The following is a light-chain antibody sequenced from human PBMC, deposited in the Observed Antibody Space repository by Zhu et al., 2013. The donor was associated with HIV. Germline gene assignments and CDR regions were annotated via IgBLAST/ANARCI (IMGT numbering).Light chain of an antibody. CDR2: LGS. CDR1: QSLLRNDGYNY. V-gene: IGKV2-28*01. Sequence: DILMTQSPLSLPVKSGEPASISCRSSQSLLRNDGYNYLNWYLQKPGQCPQLLIYLGSYGASGVPDRFSGSGTGTDFSLKISRVEAEDVGVYFCMQGLQTPYTFGQGTKLEIK. J-gene: IGKJ2*01. CDR3: MQGLQTPYT.